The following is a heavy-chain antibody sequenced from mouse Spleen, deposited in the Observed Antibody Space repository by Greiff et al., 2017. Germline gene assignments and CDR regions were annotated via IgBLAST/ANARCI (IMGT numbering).Heavy chain of an antibody. CDR1: GFTFSDYG. J-gene: IGHJ2*01. V-gene: IGHV5-17*01. D-gene: IGHD3-1*01. CDR2: VSSGSSTI. Sequence: EVKLVESGGGLVKPGGSLKLSCAASGFTFSDYGMHWVRQAPEKGLEWVAYVSSGSSTIYYADTVKGRFTISRDNAKNTLFLQMTSLRSEDTAMYYCARGARATGGFDYWGQGTTVTVSS. CDR3: ARGARATGGFDY.